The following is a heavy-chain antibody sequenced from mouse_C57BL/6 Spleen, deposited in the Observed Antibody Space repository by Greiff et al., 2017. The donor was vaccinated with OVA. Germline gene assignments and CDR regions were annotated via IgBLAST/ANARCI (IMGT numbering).Heavy chain of an antibody. V-gene: IGHV2-5*01. Sequence: VKLMESGPGLVQPSQSLSITCTVSGFSLTSYGVHWVRQSPGKGLEWLGVIWRGGSTDYNAAFMSRLSITKDNSKSQVFIKMNSLQADDTAIYYCAKMGTPQAPFAYWGQGTLVTVSA. CDR1: GFSLTSYG. D-gene: IGHD3-2*02. CDR3: AKMGTPQAPFAY. J-gene: IGHJ3*01. CDR2: IWRGGST.